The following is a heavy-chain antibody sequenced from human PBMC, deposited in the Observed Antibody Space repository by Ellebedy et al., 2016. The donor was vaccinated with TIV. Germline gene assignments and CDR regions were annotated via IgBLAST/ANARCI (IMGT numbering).Heavy chain of an antibody. CDR1: GGSISSSSYY. CDR2: IYYSGST. J-gene: IGHJ4*02. Sequence: MPSETLSLTCTVSGGSISSSSYYWGWIRQPPGKGLEWIGNIYYSGSTYYNPSLKSRFTISVDTSKNQFSLKLSSVTAADTAVYYCARQGYRGYSYGATYTPFDYWGQGTLVTVSS. V-gene: IGHV4-39*01. CDR3: ARQGYRGYSYGATYTPFDY. D-gene: IGHD5-18*01.